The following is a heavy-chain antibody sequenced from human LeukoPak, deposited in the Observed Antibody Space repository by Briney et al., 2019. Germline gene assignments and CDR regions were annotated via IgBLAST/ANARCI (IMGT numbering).Heavy chain of an antibody. J-gene: IGHJ4*02. CDR1: GFTFSNYA. Sequence: GGSLRLSCAASGFTFSNYAMSWVRQAPGKGLEWVSAILGNGVRTFYADSVKGRFTISRDNSKNTLYLQMNSLRAEDTAVYYCAKDLNTADYWGQGTLVTVSS. V-gene: IGHV3-23*01. CDR2: ILGNGVRT. CDR3: AKDLNTADY.